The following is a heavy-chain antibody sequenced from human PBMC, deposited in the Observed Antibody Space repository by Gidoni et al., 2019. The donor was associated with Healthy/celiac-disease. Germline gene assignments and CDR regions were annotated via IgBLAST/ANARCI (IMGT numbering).Heavy chain of an antibody. CDR3: TTADTYYYDSSGHTRGVY. Sequence: EVQLVESGGGLVKPGGSLRLSCAASGFTFSTAWMNWVRQAPWKGLEWFGRIKSTIEGGTTDYAAPVKGRFTISRDDSQNTLYLQMNRLKTEDTAVYYCTTADTYYYDSSGHTRGVYWGQGTLVTVSS. CDR1: GFTFSTAW. V-gene: IGHV3-15*07. J-gene: IGHJ4*02. CDR2: IKSTIEGGTT. D-gene: IGHD3-22*01.